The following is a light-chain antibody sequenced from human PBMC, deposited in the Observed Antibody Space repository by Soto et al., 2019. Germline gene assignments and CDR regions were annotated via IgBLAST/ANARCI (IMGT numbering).Light chain of an antibody. CDR3: QHRSDWPRT. CDR2: DAS. V-gene: IGKV3-11*01. CDR1: QSVNNY. J-gene: IGKJ1*01. Sequence: EIVLTQSPATLPLSPGERATLSCRASQSVNNYLAWYQQQPGQAPRLLIYDASNRATGIPARFSGSGSGTDFTLTISSLEPEDFAVYYCQHRSDWPRTFGQGTEVEIK.